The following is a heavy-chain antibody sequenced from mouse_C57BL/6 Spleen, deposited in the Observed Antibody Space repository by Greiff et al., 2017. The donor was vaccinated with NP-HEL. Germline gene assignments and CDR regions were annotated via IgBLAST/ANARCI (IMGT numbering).Heavy chain of an antibody. D-gene: IGHD2-5*01. J-gene: IGHJ3*01. CDR2: IRNKANGYTT. Sequence: EVQLVESGGGLVQPGGSLSLSCAASGFTFTDYYMSWVRQPPGKALEWLGFIRNKANGYTTEYSASVKGRFTISRDNSQSILYLQMNALRAEDSATYYCARDYSNYVGFAYWGQGTLVTVSA. V-gene: IGHV7-3*01. CDR1: GFTFTDYY. CDR3: ARDYSNYVGFAY.